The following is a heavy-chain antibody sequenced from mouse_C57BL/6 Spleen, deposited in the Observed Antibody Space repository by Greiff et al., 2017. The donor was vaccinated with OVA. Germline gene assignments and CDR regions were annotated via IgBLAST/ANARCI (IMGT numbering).Heavy chain of an antibody. V-gene: IGHV1-59*01. D-gene: IGHD2-1*01. J-gene: IGHJ4*01. CDR1: GYTFTSYW. CDR3: AREGRYYGNYGAMDY. CDR2: IDPSDSYT. Sequence: VQLQQPGAELVRPGTSVKLSCKASGYTFTSYWMHWVKQRPGQGLEWIGVIDPSDSYTNYNQKFKGKATLTVDTSSSTAYMQLSSLTSEDSAVYYCAREGRYYGNYGAMDYWGQGTSVTVSS.